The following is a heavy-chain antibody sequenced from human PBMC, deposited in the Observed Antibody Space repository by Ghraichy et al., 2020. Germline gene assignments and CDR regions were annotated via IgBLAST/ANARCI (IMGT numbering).Heavy chain of an antibody. D-gene: IGHD4-17*01. Sequence: TLSLTCTVSGGSISSYYWSWIRQPPGKGLEWIGYIYYSGSTNYNPSLKSRVTISVDTSKNQFSLKLSSVTAADTAVYYCARAVGYGDYVRYYYGMDVWGQGTTVTVSS. J-gene: IGHJ6*02. CDR3: ARAVGYGDYVRYYYGMDV. CDR1: GGSISSYY. CDR2: IYYSGST. V-gene: IGHV4-59*01.